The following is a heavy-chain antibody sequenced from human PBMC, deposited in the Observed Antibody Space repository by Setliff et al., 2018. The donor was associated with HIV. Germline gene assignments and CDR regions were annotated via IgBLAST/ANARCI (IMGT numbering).Heavy chain of an antibody. CDR2: INTDGSGI. Sequence: GGSLRLSCAASGFTFDDYAMHWVRRVPGEGLVWVSRINTDGSGISYADSVKGRFTISRDNAKSTMYLQMNSLRVEDTAVYYCAKDLHVAAADYWGQGTLVTVSS. J-gene: IGHJ4*02. V-gene: IGHV3-74*01. CDR3: AKDLHVAAADY. CDR1: GFTFDDYA. D-gene: IGHD6-13*01.